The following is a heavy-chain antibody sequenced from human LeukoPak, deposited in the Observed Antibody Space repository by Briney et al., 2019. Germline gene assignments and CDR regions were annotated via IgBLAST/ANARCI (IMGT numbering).Heavy chain of an antibody. D-gene: IGHD3-3*01. J-gene: IGHJ2*01. CDR3: VRVFSGCYFDL. CDR2: IKGDGSTT. CDR1: GFTFSSHW. Sequence: PGGSLRLSCAASGFTFSSHWMHWVRQAPGKGLVWVSRIKGDGSTTTYADSAKGRFTISRDNAKNTLYLQMNSLRVEDTAMYYCVRVFSGCYFDLWGRGTLVTVSS. V-gene: IGHV3-74*01.